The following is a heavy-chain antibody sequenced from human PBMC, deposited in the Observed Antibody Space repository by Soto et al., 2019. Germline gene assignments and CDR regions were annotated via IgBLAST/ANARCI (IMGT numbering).Heavy chain of an antibody. CDR3: ARSPGYYDSSGDDY. J-gene: IGHJ4*02. CDR1: GFTFSSYS. D-gene: IGHD3-22*01. Sequence: GGSLRLSCAASGFTFSSYSMNWVRQAPGKGLEWVSYISSTSSTKYYADSVKGRFTISRDNAKNSLYLQMNSLRDEDTAVYYCARSPGYYDSSGDDYWGQGTLVTVSS. CDR2: ISSTSSTK. V-gene: IGHV3-48*02.